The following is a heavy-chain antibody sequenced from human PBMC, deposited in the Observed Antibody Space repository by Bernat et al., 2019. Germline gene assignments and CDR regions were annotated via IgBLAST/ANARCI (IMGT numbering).Heavy chain of an antibody. J-gene: IGHJ5*02. CDR3: AKGHFLYGGNSGEGFGP. CDR1: GFTLSRYG. Sequence: GGGGVRGGGWLRLCCAGGGFTLSRYGLPWVGQAPGTGLERVADMSNDGSKKYFGEAVKGRFIICRDNSKKTLYLQMNSLRAEDTAVYYLAKGHFLYGGNSGEGFGPWGQGTLVTVSS. V-gene: IGHV3-30*18. D-gene: IGHD4-17*01. CDR2: MSNDGSKK.